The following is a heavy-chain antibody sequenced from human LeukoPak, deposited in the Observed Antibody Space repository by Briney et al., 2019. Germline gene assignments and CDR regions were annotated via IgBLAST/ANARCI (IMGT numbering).Heavy chain of an antibody. CDR3: ARVSRDSSGWFPNFDY. J-gene: IGHJ4*02. D-gene: IGHD6-19*01. V-gene: IGHV4-59*01. CDR1: GGSISSYY. CDR2: IHYSGIT. Sequence: PSETLSLTCTGSGGSISSYYWSWIRQPPGKGLEWIGYIHYSGITNYNPSLRGRVTISVDTSKNQFSLKLSSVTAADTAVYYCARVSRDSSGWFPNFDYWGQGTLVTVSS.